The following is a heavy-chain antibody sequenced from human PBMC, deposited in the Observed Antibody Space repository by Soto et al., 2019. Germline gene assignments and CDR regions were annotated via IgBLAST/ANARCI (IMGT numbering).Heavy chain of an antibody. D-gene: IGHD1-7*01. CDR3: ARGNVANYFEP. V-gene: IGHV4-4*07. CDR1: GGSISNYY. CDR2: IYPSDSTV. J-gene: IGHJ5*02. Sequence: SETLSLTCTVSGGSISNYYWSWIRQPAGKGLEWIGRIYPSDSTVKYSPSVQGQVTMSVDKSISTAYLQWSSLKASDAAVYYCARGNVANYFEPWGQGTLVTVSS.